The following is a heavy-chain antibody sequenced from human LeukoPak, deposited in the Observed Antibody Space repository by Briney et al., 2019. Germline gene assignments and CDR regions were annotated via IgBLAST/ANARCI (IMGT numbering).Heavy chain of an antibody. V-gene: IGHV4-4*07. CDR2: IYTSGST. D-gene: IGHD4-17*01. J-gene: IGHJ4*02. Sequence: SETLSLTCTVSGGSISSYYWSWIRQPAGKGLEWIGRIYTSGSTNYNPSLKSRVTMSVDTSKNQFSLKLSSVTAADTAVYYCARDLDYGDYGSAFDYWGRGTLVTVSS. CDR1: GGSISSYY. CDR3: ARDLDYGDYGSAFDY.